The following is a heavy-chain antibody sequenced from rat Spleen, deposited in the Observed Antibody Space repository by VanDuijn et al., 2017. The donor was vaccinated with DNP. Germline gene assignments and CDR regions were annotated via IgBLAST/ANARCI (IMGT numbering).Heavy chain of an antibody. CDR2: ITNTGDST. J-gene: IGHJ3*01. CDR1: GFSFNDYW. CDR3: ARSDSYGFPY. Sequence: EVQLVESGGGLVQPGRSLKLSCAASGFSFNDYWMTWIRQAPGKGLEWVASITNTGDSTYYSDSVKGRFTISRDNAKSTLYLQMDSLRSEDTATYYCARSDSYGFPYWGQGTLVTVSS. D-gene: IGHD1-2*01. V-gene: IGHV5-31*01.